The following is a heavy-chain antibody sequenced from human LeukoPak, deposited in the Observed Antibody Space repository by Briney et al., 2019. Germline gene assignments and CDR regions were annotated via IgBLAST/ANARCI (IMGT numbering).Heavy chain of an antibody. CDR2: INPGDSDT. D-gene: IGHD3-10*01. Sequence: PGESLQTSCQASGYSFTSSWVGWARQMPGKGLEWMAIINPGDSDTRYSPSFQGQVTISADKSISTVYLQWGSLKASDTAMYYCARQPGAGWFDPWGQGTLVTVSS. CDR1: GYSFTSSW. V-gene: IGHV5-51*01. CDR3: ARQPGAGWFDP. J-gene: IGHJ5*02.